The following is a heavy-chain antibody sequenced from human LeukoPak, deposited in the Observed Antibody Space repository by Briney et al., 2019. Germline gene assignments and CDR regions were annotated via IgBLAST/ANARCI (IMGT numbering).Heavy chain of an antibody. V-gene: IGHV1-46*01. CDR1: GYTFTSNY. CDR2: INPSGGST. J-gene: IGHJ5*02. D-gene: IGHD5-18*01. CDR3: ARALPHRRLMDTTMEQHWFDP. Sequence: GASVKVSCKASGYTFTSNYLHWVRQAPGQGLEWMGLINPSGGSTRYAQKFQGRVTMTRDMSTSTVYMELSSLRSEDTAVYYCARALPHRRLMDTTMEQHWFDPWGQGTLVTVSS.